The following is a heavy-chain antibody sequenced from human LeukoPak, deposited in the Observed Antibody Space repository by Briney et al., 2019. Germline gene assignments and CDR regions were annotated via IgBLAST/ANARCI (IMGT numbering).Heavy chain of an antibody. V-gene: IGHV4-61*05. J-gene: IGHJ6*03. CDR2: IYYSGST. CDR1: GGSISSSSCY. CDR3: ARDGDQRAYYYYYMDV. D-gene: IGHD2-2*01. Sequence: PSETLSLTCTVSGGSISSSSCYWGWIRQPPGKGLEWIGYIYYSGSTNYNPSLKSRVTISVDTSKNQFSLKLSSVTAADTAVYYCARDGDQRAYYYYYMDVWGKGTTVTVSS.